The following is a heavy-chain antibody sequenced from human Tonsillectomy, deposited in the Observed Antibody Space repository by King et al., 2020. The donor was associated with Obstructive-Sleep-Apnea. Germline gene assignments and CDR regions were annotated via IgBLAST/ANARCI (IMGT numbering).Heavy chain of an antibody. CDR2: ISSGTTYT. J-gene: IGHJ6*02. Sequence: VQLVESGGGLVKPGGSLRLSCAASGFTFSDSYMTWIRQAPGKGLEWVSYISSGTTYTSYADSVKGRFTISRDNAKNSLYLQMNSLRAEDTAVYYCARDRVIAAAGSYYYYGMDVWGQGTTVTVSS. CDR3: ARDRVIAAAGSYYYYGMDV. D-gene: IGHD6-13*01. CDR1: GFTFSDSY. V-gene: IGHV3-11*06.